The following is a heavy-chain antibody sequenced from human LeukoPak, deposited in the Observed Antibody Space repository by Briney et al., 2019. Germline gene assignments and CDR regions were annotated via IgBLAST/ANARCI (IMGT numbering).Heavy chain of an antibody. J-gene: IGHJ4*02. CDR1: GYTFTGYY. Sequence: ASVKVSCKASGYTFTGYYMHWVRQAPGQGLEWMGWINPNSGGTNYAQKFQGRVTITTDESTSTAYMELSSLRSEDTAVYYCARDRAGGKLGRYFDYWGQGTLVTVSS. V-gene: IGHV1-2*02. CDR3: ARDRAGGKLGRYFDY. D-gene: IGHD3-16*01. CDR2: INPNSGGT.